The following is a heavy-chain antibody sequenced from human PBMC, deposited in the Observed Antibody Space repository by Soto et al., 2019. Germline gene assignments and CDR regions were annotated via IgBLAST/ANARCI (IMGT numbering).Heavy chain of an antibody. CDR1: GFSFSSST. CDR3: ARVRRNDASDYYGMDV. J-gene: IGHJ6*02. D-gene: IGHD1-1*01. V-gene: IGHV3-48*02. CDR2: TSSGSTTI. Sequence: GGSLRLSCAASGFSFSSSTMNWVRQAPGKGLEWVSYTSSGSTTIYYAESVKGRFTISRDNGKNSLYLQMNSLRDEDTAVYYCARVRRNDASDYYGMDVWGQGTTVTVSS.